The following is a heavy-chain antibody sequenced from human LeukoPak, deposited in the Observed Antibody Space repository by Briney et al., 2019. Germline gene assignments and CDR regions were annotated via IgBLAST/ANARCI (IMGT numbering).Heavy chain of an antibody. CDR1: GGSVNSGSYF. CDR2: IQNSATT. J-gene: IGHJ6*02. D-gene: IGHD4-11*01. V-gene: IGHV4-61*01. CDR3: ATDYSNFYGMDV. Sequence: PSETLSLTCTVSGGSVNSGSYFWGWFRQPPGKGLEWIGYIQNSATTNYNPSLESRVTISVDSSKDQFSLRVSSVTSADTAVYYCATDYSNFYGMDVWGQGTTVTVSS.